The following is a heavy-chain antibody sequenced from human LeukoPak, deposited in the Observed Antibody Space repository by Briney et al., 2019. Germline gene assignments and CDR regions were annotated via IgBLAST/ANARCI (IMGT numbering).Heavy chain of an antibody. Sequence: PSETLFLTCTVSGGSISSSSYYWGWIRQPPGKGLEWIGSVYYSGSTYYNPSLKSRVTISVDTSKNQFSLKLSSVTAADTAVYYCAPIPRTGTTAWFDPWGQGTLVTVSS. D-gene: IGHD1-1*01. CDR2: VYYSGST. CDR1: GGSISSSSYY. CDR3: APIPRTGTTAWFDP. V-gene: IGHV4-39*01. J-gene: IGHJ5*02.